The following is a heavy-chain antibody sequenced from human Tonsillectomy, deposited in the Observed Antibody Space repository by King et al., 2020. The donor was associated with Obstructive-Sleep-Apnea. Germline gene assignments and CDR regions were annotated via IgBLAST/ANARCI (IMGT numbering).Heavy chain of an antibody. CDR3: ARKQLLWVGESHFDY. D-gene: IGHD3-10*01. CDR1: GFTFSTFW. CDR2: IKHDGSEK. V-gene: IGHV3-7*01. Sequence: VQLVESGGALVQPGGSLRLSCAASGFTFSTFWMTWVRQAPGKGLEWVATIKHDGSEKYYVDSLKGRFTISRDNAKHSLYRQMDSVTADDTAVYYCARKQLLWVGESHFDYWGQGTLVTVSS. J-gene: IGHJ4*02.